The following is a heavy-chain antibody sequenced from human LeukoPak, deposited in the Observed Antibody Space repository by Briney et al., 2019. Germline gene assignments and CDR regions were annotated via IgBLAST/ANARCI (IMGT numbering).Heavy chain of an antibody. CDR2: VDGGGGGT. V-gene: IGHV3-23*01. D-gene: IGHD3-3*01. CDR1: GFTLSSYA. CDR3: AKGPNYDFWSGSAHFDY. J-gene: IGHJ4*02. Sequence: GGSLRLSCAASGFTLSSYAMTWVRQAPGRGLEWVSSVDGGGGGTYYADSVKGRFTISRDNSKDTLYLQMNSLRAEDTAVYYCAKGPNYDFWSGSAHFDYWGQGTLVTVSS.